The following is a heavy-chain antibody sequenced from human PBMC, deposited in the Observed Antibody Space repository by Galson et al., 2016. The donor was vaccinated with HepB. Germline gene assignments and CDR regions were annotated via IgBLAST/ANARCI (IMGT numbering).Heavy chain of an antibody. J-gene: IGHJ4*02. CDR1: GGSISSYY. CDR2: IYSSGST. V-gene: IGHV4-4*07. Sequence: LSLTCTVFGGSISSYYWSWIRQPAGKGLEWIGRIYSSGSTNYNPSLKSRVTMSVDTSKNQFSLKLSSVTAADTAVYYCARVVPPVRFGSEYYFDYWGQGTLVTVSS. CDR3: ARVVPPVRFGSEYYFDY. D-gene: IGHD1-26*01.